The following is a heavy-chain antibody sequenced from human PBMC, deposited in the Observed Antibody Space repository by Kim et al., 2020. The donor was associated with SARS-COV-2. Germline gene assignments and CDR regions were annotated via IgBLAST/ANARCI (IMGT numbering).Heavy chain of an antibody. J-gene: IGHJ4*02. D-gene: IGHD3-3*01. CDR2: ISSSSSYI. CDR3: ARVLKAPITIFGVAPLDY. CDR1: GFTFSSYS. V-gene: IGHV3-21*01. Sequence: GGSLRLSCAASGFTFSSYSMNWVRQAPGKGLEWVSSISSSSSYIYYADSVKGRFTISRDNAKNSLYLQMNSLRAEDTAVYYCARVLKAPITIFGVAPLDYWGQGTLVTVSS.